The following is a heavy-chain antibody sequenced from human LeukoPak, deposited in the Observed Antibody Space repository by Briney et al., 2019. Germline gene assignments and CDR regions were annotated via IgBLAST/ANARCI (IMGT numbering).Heavy chain of an antibody. CDR2: INPSGGST. V-gene: IGHV1-46*01. Sequence: ASVKVSCKASGYTFTSYYMHWVRQAPGQGLEWMGIINPSGGSTSYAQKFQGRVTMTRDMSTSTDYMELSSLRAEDTAVYYCARDLGPHSSSPNSGAFDIWGQGTMVTVSS. D-gene: IGHD6-6*01. CDR3: ARDLGPHSSSPNSGAFDI. J-gene: IGHJ3*02. CDR1: GYTFTSYY.